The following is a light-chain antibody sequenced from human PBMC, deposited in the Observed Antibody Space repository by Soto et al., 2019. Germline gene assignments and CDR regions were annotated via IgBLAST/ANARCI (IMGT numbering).Light chain of an antibody. CDR3: QQYGSSHT. Sequence: EIVMTQSRATLSVSPWERATLSCRASQSVSSNLVWYQQKPGQAPRLLIYGASSRAIGIPDRFSGSVSGSDFILTINRLEPEDFAVYYCQQYGSSHTFGQGTRLEIK. CDR2: GAS. V-gene: IGKV3-20*01. CDR1: QSVSSN. J-gene: IGKJ5*01.